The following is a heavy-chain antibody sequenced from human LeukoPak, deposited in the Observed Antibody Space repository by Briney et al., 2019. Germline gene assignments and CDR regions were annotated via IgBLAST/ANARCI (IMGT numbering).Heavy chain of an antibody. CDR3: AKQASNLPVVPADY. V-gene: IGHV3-23*01. J-gene: IGHJ4*02. D-gene: IGHD2-2*01. CDR2: ISGSGGST. Sequence: GGSLRLSCAAPGFTFSSYAMSWVRQAPGKGLEWVSAISGSGGSTYYADSVKGRFTISRDNSKNTLYLQMNSLRAEDTAVYYCAKQASNLPVVPADYWGQGTLVTVSS. CDR1: GFTFSSYA.